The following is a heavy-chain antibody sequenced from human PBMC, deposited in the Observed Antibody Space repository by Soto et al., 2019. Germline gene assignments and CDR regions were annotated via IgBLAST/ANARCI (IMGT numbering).Heavy chain of an antibody. Sequence: QVQLVQSGAEVKKPGASVKVSCKASGYTFTSYYMHWVRQAPGQGLEWMGIINPSGGSTSYAQKFQGSVTMTRDTSTSTVYMELSSLRSEDTAVYYCARSLYSSSWYTPFDYWGQGTLVTVSS. CDR2: INPSGGST. J-gene: IGHJ4*02. CDR1: GYTFTSYY. V-gene: IGHV1-46*03. D-gene: IGHD6-13*01. CDR3: ARSLYSSSWYTPFDY.